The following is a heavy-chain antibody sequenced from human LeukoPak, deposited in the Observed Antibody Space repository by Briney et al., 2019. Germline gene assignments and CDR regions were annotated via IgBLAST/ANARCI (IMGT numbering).Heavy chain of an antibody. CDR2: ISYDGSNK. CDR3: AKGPQYGDY. V-gene: IGHV3-30-3*01. J-gene: IGHJ4*02. CDR1: GFTFSSYA. D-gene: IGHD2-8*01. Sequence: GGSLRLSCAASGFTFSSYAMHWVRQAPGKGLEWVAVISYDGSNKYYADSVKGRFTISRDNSKNTLYMQMNSLRAEDTAVYYCAKGPQYGDYWGQGTLVTVSS.